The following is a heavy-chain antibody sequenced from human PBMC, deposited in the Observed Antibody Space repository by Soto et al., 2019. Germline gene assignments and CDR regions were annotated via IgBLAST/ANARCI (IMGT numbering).Heavy chain of an antibody. D-gene: IGHD3-10*01. CDR2: IYYSGRT. V-gene: IGHV4-39*01. J-gene: IGHJ4*02. Sequence: SETLSLTCTVSGDSISSSSYYWGWIRQPPGKRLEWIGSIYYSGRTYYNPSLKSRVTVSQDTSESQFSLKLSSVTAPDTAVYYCARLPYSSGSAFDYWGQGILVTVSS. CDR3: ARLPYSSGSAFDY. CDR1: GDSISSSSYY.